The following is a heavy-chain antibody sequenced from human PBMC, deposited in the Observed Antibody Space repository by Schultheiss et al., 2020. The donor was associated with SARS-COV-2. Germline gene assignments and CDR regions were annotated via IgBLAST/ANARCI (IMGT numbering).Heavy chain of an antibody. V-gene: IGHV3-48*04. J-gene: IGHJ6*02. CDR3: ASLGGDYGDYIYYYYGMDV. CDR1: GFTFSSYS. CDR2: ISSSGNTI. D-gene: IGHD4-17*01. Sequence: GGSLRLSCAASGFTFSSYSMNWVRQAPGKGLEWVSYISSSGNTIYYADSVKGRFTISRDNAKKSLYLQMNSLRAEDTAVYYCASLGGDYGDYIYYYYGMDVWGQGTTVTVSS.